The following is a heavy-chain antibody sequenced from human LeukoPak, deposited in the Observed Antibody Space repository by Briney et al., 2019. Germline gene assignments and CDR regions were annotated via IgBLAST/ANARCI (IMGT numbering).Heavy chain of an antibody. CDR3: ASTPTTIAVAGGVGDY. Sequence: PSGTLSLTCAVSGGSISSNEWWNWVRQAPGKGLEWVSSISTSSTYIYFADSVKGRFTISRDNAKNSLYLQMNSLRAEDTAVYYCASTPTTIAVAGGVGDYWGQGTLVTVSS. J-gene: IGHJ4*02. D-gene: IGHD6-19*01. V-gene: IGHV3-21*01. CDR1: GGSISSNEW. CDR2: ISTSSTYI.